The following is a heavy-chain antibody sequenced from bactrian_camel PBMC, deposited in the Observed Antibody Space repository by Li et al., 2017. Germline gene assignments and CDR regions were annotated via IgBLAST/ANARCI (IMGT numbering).Heavy chain of an antibody. V-gene: IGHV3S1*01. CDR1: GFTFSTYR. CDR2: VNEGGSTT. J-gene: IGHJ7*01. Sequence: VQLVESGGGLVQPGESLRLSCATSGFTFSTYRMYWVHQAPGEGLEWVASVNEGGSTTDYADSVKGRFTISRDNAKNMVHLQMNSLKSEDTGVYNCVRPPHDDRDYWGNGTQVTVS.